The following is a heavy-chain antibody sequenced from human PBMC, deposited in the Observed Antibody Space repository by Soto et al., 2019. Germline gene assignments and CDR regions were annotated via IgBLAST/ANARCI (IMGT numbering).Heavy chain of an antibody. CDR2: INPSDSDT. V-gene: IGHV5-51*01. Sequence: PGGSLELSCNGSGYTFTNNWIAWVRQMPGKGLERMGIINPSDSDTRYSPSFQGQVTISADKAISTAYLQWSSLKASDTAMYYCARGSGYHNYWGQGTLVTVSS. J-gene: IGHJ4*02. D-gene: IGHD5-12*01. CDR3: ARGSGYHNY. CDR1: GYTFTNNW.